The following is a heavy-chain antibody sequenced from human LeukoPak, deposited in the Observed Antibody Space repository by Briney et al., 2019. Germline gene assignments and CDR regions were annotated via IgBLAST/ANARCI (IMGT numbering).Heavy chain of an antibody. J-gene: IGHJ4*02. V-gene: IGHV3-23*01. CDR1: GFTFSSYA. D-gene: IGHD6-13*01. Sequence: PGGSLRLSCAASGFTFSSYAMSWVRQAPGKVLEWVSAISGSGGSTYYADSVKGRFTISRDNSKNTLYLQMDSLRAEDTAVYYCAKDIAAAELYYFDYWGQGTLVTVSS. CDR3: AKDIAAAELYYFDY. CDR2: ISGSGGST.